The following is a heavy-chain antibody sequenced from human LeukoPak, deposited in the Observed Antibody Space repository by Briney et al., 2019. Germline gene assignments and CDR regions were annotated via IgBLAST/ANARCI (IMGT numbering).Heavy chain of an antibody. CDR3: ARDSGVYTSSWYLNY. J-gene: IGHJ4*02. CDR2: IYYSGST. D-gene: IGHD6-13*01. Sequence: PSETLSLTCTVSGGSISSGGYYWSWIRQHPGKGVEYIRYIYYSGSTYYNASLKSRVNISLDTSKNQFSLKLSSVTAADTAVYYCARDSGVYTSSWYLNYWGQGTLVTVSS. V-gene: IGHV4-31*03. CDR1: GGSISSGGYY.